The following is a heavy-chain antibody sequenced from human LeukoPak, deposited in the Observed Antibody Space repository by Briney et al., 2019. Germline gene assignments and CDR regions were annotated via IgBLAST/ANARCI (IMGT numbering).Heavy chain of an antibody. Sequence: PGGSLRLSCATSGFTFSNFWMTWVRLAPGKGLEWVANIKQGGSEKNYVDSVRGRFTISRDNAKNSLYLQMNSLRAEDTAVYYCARDGYSGSYSYDAFDIWGQGTMVTVSS. V-gene: IGHV3-7*01. CDR1: GFTFSNFW. D-gene: IGHD1-26*01. J-gene: IGHJ3*02. CDR3: ARDGYSGSYSYDAFDI. CDR2: IKQGGSEK.